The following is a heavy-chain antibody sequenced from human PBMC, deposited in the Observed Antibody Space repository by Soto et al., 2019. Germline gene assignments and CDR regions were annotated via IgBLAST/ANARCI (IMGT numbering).Heavy chain of an antibody. CDR2: IYYSGST. D-gene: IGHD1-20*01. CDR1: GSDITTYY. V-gene: IGHV4-59*06. Sequence: SETLSLTCTVSGSDITTYYWSWLRQSPGKGLEWIGYIYYSGSTYYNPSLKSRVTISVDTSKNQFSLKLSSVTAADTAVYYCATENLHNWNNLGYNWFDPWGQGTLVTVSS. J-gene: IGHJ5*02. CDR3: ATENLHNWNNLGYNWFDP.